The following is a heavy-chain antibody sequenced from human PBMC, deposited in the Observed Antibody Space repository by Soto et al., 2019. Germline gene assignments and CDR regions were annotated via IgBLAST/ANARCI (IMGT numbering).Heavy chain of an antibody. V-gene: IGHV3-7*01. Sequence: GGSLRLSCAASGFTFSSYWMSWVRQAPGKGLEWVANIKQDGSEKYYVDSVKGRFTISRDNAKNSLYLQMNSLRAEDTAVYYCARDMIRRNYGDYVDYWGQGTLVTVSS. CDR3: ARDMIRRNYGDYVDY. CDR1: GFTFSSYW. D-gene: IGHD4-17*01. J-gene: IGHJ4*02. CDR2: IKQDGSEK.